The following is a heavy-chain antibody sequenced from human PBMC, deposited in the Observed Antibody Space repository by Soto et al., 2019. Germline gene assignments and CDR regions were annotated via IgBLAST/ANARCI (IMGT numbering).Heavy chain of an antibody. J-gene: IGHJ6*02. CDR2: IGTAGDP. Sequence: GGSLRLSCAASGFTFSSYDMHWVRQATGKGLEWVSAIGTAGDPYYPGSVKGRFTISRENAKNSLYLQMNSLRAGDTAVYYCARSARRQWLVPQYYYGMDVWGQGTTVTVSS. D-gene: IGHD6-19*01. V-gene: IGHV3-13*05. CDR1: GFTFSSYD. CDR3: ARSARRQWLVPQYYYGMDV.